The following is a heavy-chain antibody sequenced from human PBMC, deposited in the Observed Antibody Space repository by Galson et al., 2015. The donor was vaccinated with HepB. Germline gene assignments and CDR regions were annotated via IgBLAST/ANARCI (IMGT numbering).Heavy chain of an antibody. Sequence: SVKVSCKASGYTFTSYDINWVRQATGQGLEWMGWMNPNSGNTGYAQKFQGRVTMTRNTSISTAYMELSSLRSEDTAVYYCAIGDDYDFWSGYWFDPWGQGTLVTVSS. V-gene: IGHV1-8*01. CDR1: GYTFTSYD. D-gene: IGHD3-3*01. J-gene: IGHJ5*02. CDR3: AIGDDYDFWSGYWFDP. CDR2: MNPNSGNT.